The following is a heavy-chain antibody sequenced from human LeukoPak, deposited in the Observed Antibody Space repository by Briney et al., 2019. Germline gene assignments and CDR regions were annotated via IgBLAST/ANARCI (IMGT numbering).Heavy chain of an antibody. V-gene: IGHV1-18*01. J-gene: IGHJ3*02. CDR2: INGYNGNT. CDR3: ARDTSPRVAARPNDAFDI. Sequence: ASVKLSCKTSGYAFINYGIAWVRQAPGQGLEWMGWINGYNGNTNHAQKLQGRVTLTIDASRDTAYMELRRLRSDDTAVYYCARDTSPRVAARPNDAFDIWGQGTMVTVSS. D-gene: IGHD6-6*01. CDR1: GYAFINYG.